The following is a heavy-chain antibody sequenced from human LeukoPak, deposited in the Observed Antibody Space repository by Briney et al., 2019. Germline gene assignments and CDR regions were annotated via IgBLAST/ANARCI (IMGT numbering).Heavy chain of an antibody. CDR1: GGSVSSGRDY. CDR3: ARDLVGDGYSIYDL. J-gene: IGHJ3*01. V-gene: IGHV4-61*01. CDR2: IYCAGTT. Sequence: PSETLSLTCAVSGGSVSSGRDYWPWLRQPPGRGLEWIGCIYCAGTTIYNPSLKSRVTISVDTSKNQFALKLSSVTAADTAVYYCARDLVGDGYSIYDLWGQGTMVTVSS. D-gene: IGHD5-24*01.